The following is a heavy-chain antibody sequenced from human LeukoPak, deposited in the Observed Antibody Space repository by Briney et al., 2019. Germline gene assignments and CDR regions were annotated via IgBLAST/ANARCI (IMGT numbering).Heavy chain of an antibody. CDR3: ARDQRGYSSSWPIDY. Sequence: ASVKVSCKASGYTFTGYYMDWVRQAPGQGLEWMGWINPNSGGTNYAQKFQGRVTMTRDTSISTAYMEPSRLRSDDTAVYYCARDQRGYSSSWPIDYWGQGTLVTVSS. J-gene: IGHJ4*02. CDR2: INPNSGGT. D-gene: IGHD6-13*01. V-gene: IGHV1-2*02. CDR1: GYTFTGYY.